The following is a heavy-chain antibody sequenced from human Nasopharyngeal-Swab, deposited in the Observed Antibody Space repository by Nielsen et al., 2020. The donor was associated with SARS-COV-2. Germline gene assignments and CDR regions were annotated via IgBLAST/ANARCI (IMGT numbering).Heavy chain of an antibody. CDR3: AREGLDYDFWSAYFMDV. V-gene: IGHV3-21*01. CDR1: GFTFNNYN. Sequence: GGSLRLSCAASGFTFNNYNFNWVRQAPGKGLEWVSSISSSSSYIYYAYSVKGRFTISRDNAKNSLYLQMNSLRAEDTAVYYCAREGLDYDFWSAYFMDVWGQGTTVTVSS. D-gene: IGHD3-3*01. J-gene: IGHJ6*02. CDR2: ISSSSSYI.